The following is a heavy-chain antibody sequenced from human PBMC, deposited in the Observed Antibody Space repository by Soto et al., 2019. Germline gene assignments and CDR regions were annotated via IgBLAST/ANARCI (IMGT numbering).Heavy chain of an antibody. D-gene: IGHD2-8*02. J-gene: IGHJ4*02. CDR3: SRDKITGLFDY. CDR1: GGSISSGGYS. V-gene: IGHV4-30-2*01. Sequence: SETLSLTCAVSGGSISSGGYSWSWIRQPPGKGLEWIGYIYHSGSTYYNPSLKSRVTISVDTSKNQFSLKLTSVTAADTAVYYCSRDKITGLFDYRGQRTLLPVSS. CDR2: IYHSGST.